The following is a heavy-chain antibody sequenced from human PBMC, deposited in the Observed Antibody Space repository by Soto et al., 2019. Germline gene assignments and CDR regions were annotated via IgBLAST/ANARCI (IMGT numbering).Heavy chain of an antibody. Sequence: GGSLRLSCAAFGFTFSRNAMSWVRQAPGKGLEWVSSISGSGGDTYYAESVKGRFIISRDNPKTTPFLQMNSLRAEDTAVYYCAKGSPPGFLENIDSWGQGTLVTVSS. J-gene: IGHJ4*02. CDR2: ISGSGGDT. V-gene: IGHV3-23*01. D-gene: IGHD6-13*01. CDR3: AKGSPPGFLENIDS. CDR1: GFTFSRNA.